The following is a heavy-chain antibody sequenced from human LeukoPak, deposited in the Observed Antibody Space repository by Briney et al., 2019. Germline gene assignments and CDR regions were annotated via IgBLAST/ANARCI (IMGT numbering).Heavy chain of an antibody. CDR3: ARGKDVDYYYYMDV. D-gene: IGHD5-12*01. CDR1: GGSSSSYY. V-gene: IGHV4-4*07. Sequence: PSETLSLTCTVSGGSSSSYYWSWIRQPAGKGLEWIGRIYTSGSTNYNPSLKSRVTMSVDTSKYQFSLKLSSVTAADTAVYYCARGKDVDYYYYMDVWGKGTTVTVSS. CDR2: IYTSGST. J-gene: IGHJ6*03.